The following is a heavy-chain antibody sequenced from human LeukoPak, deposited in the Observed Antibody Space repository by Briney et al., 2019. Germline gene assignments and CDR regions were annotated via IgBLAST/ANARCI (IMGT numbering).Heavy chain of an antibody. CDR3: ARDYPPD. CDR1: GFTFSDYY. J-gene: IGHJ4*02. V-gene: IGHV3-74*01. Sequence: GGSLRLSCAASGFTFSDYYMSWIRQAPGKGLEWVSRINSDGSSTSYADSVKGRFTISRNNAKNTLYLQMNSLSAEDTAVYYCARDYPPDWGQGTLVTVSA. CDR2: INSDGSST.